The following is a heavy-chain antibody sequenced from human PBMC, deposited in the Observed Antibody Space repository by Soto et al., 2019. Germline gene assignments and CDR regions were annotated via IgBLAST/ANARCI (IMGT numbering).Heavy chain of an antibody. CDR1: GYTFTGYY. J-gene: IGHJ4*02. Sequence: GASVKVSCKASGYTFTGYYMHWVRQAPGQGLEWMGWINPNSGGTNYAQKFQGWVTMTRDTSISTAYMELSRLRSDDTAVYYCLRGGTSLGSPPPFGYWGRGTLVTVSS. V-gene: IGHV1-2*04. CDR2: INPNSGGT. CDR3: LRGGTSLGSPPPFGY. D-gene: IGHD3-16*01.